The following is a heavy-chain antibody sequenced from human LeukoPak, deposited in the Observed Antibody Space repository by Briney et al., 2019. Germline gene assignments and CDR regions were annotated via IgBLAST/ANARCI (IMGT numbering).Heavy chain of an antibody. V-gene: IGHV1-69*04. J-gene: IGHJ6*02. CDR2: IIPILGIA. CDR1: GGTFSSYA. CDR3: ASEIVVGGYYYGMDV. D-gene: IGHD2-2*01. Sequence: SVKVSCKASGGTFSSYAIRWVRQAPGQGLEWMGRIIPILGIANYAQKFQGRVTITADKSTSTAYMELSSLRSEDTAVYYCASEIVVGGYYYGMDVWGQGTTVTVSS.